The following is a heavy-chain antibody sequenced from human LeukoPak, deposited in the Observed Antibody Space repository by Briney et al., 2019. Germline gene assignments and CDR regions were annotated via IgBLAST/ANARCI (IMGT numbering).Heavy chain of an antibody. CDR1: GYTFTGYY. CDR3: ARDSCSSTSCYLPEYYFDY. D-gene: IGHD2-2*01. CDR2: INPNSGGT. Sequence: GASVKVSCEASGYTFTGYYMHWVRQAPGQGLEWMGWINPNSGGTNYAQKFQGRVTMTRDTSISTAYMELSRLRSDDTAVYYCARDSCSSTSCYLPEYYFDYWGQGTLVTVSS. J-gene: IGHJ4*02. V-gene: IGHV1-2*02.